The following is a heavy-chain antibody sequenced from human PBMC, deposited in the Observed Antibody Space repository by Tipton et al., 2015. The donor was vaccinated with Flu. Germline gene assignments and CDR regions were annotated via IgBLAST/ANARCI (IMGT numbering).Heavy chain of an antibody. CDR3: ARRGGMYSSGVGFDY. CDR2: IYYSGST. J-gene: IGHJ4*02. V-gene: IGHV4-39*07. CDR1: GGSISSSSYD. D-gene: IGHD6-19*01. Sequence: TLSLTCTVSGGSISSSSYDWGWIRQPPGKGLEWIGSIYYSGSTYCNPSLKSRVTISVDTSKNQFSLKLSSVTAADTAVYYCARRGGMYSSGVGFDYGGQGTLVTVSS.